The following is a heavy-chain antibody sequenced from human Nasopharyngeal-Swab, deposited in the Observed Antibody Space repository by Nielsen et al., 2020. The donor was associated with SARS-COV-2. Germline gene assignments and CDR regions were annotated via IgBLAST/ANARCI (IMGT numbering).Heavy chain of an antibody. CDR1: GYTFTSYY. CDR2: INPSGGST. V-gene: IGHV1-46*01. J-gene: IGHJ4*02. CDR3: AREEDIVVVPAAGLDY. Sequence: ASVKVSCKASGYTFTSYYMHWVRQAPGQGLEWMGIINPSGGSTSYAQKFQGRVTMTRDTSTSTVYMELSSLRSEDTAVYYCAREEDIVVVPAAGLDYWDQGTLVTVSS. D-gene: IGHD2-2*01.